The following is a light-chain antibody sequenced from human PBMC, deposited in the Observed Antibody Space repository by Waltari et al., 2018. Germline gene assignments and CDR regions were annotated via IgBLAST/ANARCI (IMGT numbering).Light chain of an antibody. CDR3: QKYGTLPAT. CDR2: ATS. V-gene: IGKV3-20*01. J-gene: IGKJ1*01. Sequence: EIVLTQSPGTLSLSPGERATLSCRASQSISKYLVWYQQKPGQPPRLLIYATSIRATGIPDRFSGSGSGTDFSLTISRLEPEDFAVYYCQKYGTLPATFGQGTKVEIK. CDR1: QSISKY.